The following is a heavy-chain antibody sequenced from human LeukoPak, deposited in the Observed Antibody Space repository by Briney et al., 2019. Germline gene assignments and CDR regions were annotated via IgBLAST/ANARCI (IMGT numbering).Heavy chain of an antibody. CDR2: ISYDGGNQ. J-gene: IGHJ4*02. Sequence: GRSLRLSCAASGFTFSTYVMHWVRQAPGKGLEWVALISYDGGNQYYVDSVKGRFTISRDISKSTLYLQLNSLRPEDTAVYYCAMRAVAGSHFNYFDYWGQGTLVTVSS. CDR1: GFTFSTYV. V-gene: IGHV3-30*04. CDR3: AMRAVAGSHFNYFDY. D-gene: IGHD6-19*01.